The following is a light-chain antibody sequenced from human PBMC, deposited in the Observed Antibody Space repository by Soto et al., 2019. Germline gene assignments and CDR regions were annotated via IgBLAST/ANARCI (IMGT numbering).Light chain of an antibody. CDR2: DAS. J-gene: IGKJ3*01. V-gene: IGKV1-33*01. Sequence: DIQMTRSPSSLSASVGDRVTITCQASQDISNYLNWYQQKPGKAPKLLIYDASNLETGVPSRFSGSGSGTDFTFTISSLQPEDIATYYCQQYDNPLFTFGPGTKVDIK. CDR3: QQYDNPLFT. CDR1: QDISNY.